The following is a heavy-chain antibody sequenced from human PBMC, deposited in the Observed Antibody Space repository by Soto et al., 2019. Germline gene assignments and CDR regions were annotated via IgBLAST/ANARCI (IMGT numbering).Heavy chain of an antibody. J-gene: IGHJ3*02. CDR1: AFSVYY. CDR3: ALERQLNSPSDAFDI. CDR2: INPNSGVT. Sequence: SAEVSFKASAFSVYYLHWVRQAPVQGLEWMGRINPNSGVTTYAQRFQGRVTMTSDTSITTSFLDLSNVDFDDTAVYYCALERQLNSPSDAFDIWGQGTMVTVSS. V-gene: IGHV1-2*02. D-gene: IGHD6-13*01.